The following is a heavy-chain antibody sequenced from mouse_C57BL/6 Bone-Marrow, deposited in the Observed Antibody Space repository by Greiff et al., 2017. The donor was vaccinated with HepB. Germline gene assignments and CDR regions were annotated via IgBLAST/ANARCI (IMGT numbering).Heavy chain of an antibody. CDR1: GFNIKDDY. CDR2: IDPENGDT. V-gene: IGHV14-4*01. Sequence: EVKLMESGAELVRPGASVKLSCTASGFNIKDDYMHWVKQRPEQGLEWIGWIDPENGDTEYASKFQGKATITADTSSNTAYLQLSSLTSEDTAVYYCTLERYFDVWGTGTTVTVSS. J-gene: IGHJ1*03. CDR3: TLERYFDV.